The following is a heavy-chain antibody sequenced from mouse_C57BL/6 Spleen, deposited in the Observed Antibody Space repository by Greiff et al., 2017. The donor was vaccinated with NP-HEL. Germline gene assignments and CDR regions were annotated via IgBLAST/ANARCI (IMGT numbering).Heavy chain of an antibody. V-gene: IGHV1-39*01. CDR2: INPNYGTT. J-gene: IGHJ3*01. CDR1: GYSFTDYN. Sequence: VQLKESGPELVKPGASVKISCKASGYSFTDYNMNWVKQSNGKSLEWIGVINPNYGTTSYNQKFKGKATLTVDQSSSTAYMQLNSLTSEDSAVDYCAREGGYGNYAWFAYWGQGTLVTVSA. CDR3: AREGGYGNYAWFAY. D-gene: IGHD2-1*01.